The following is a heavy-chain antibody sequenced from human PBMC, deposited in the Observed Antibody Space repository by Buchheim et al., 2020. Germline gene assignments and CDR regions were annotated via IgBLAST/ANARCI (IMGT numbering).Heavy chain of an antibody. Sequence: QVQLQESGPGLVKPPQTLSLTCTLPGGFISSGGYYWSWLRQHPGKGLEWIGYIYYSGSTAYNPSLKSRATISLDTPKNQFSLKLSSVTAADTAVYYCAREVYCTSASCPLGYWGQGTL. CDR1: GGFISSGGYY. D-gene: IGHD2-15*01. CDR2: IYYSGST. V-gene: IGHV4-31*03. J-gene: IGHJ4*02. CDR3: AREVYCTSASCPLGY.